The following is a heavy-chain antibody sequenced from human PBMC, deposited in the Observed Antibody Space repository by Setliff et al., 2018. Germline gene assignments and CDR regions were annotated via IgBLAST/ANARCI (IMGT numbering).Heavy chain of an antibody. CDR3: ARAPRNFGVVINYYYYYYGRDV. Sequence: PSETLSLTCAVSGGSISSSNWWSWVRQPPGKGLEWIGEIYHSGSTNYNPSLKSRVTISVDKSKNQFSLKLSSVTAADTAVYYCARAPRNFGVVINYYYYYYGRDVWGQGTTVTVS. D-gene: IGHD3-3*01. V-gene: IGHV4-4*02. CDR1: GGSISSSNW. CDR2: IYHSGST. J-gene: IGHJ6*02.